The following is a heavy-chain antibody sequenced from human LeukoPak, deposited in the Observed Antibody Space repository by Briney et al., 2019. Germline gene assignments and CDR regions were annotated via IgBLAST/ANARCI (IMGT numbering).Heavy chain of an antibody. V-gene: IGHV4-34*01. Sequence: PGGSLRLSCAASGFTFSDYYMSWIRQPPGKGLEWIGEINHSGSTNYNPSLKSRVTISVDTSKNQFSLKLSSVTAADTAVYYCARVAVSGDNWGQGTLVTVSS. CDR1: GFTFSDYY. CDR3: ARVAVSGDN. D-gene: IGHD6-19*01. J-gene: IGHJ4*02. CDR2: INHSGST.